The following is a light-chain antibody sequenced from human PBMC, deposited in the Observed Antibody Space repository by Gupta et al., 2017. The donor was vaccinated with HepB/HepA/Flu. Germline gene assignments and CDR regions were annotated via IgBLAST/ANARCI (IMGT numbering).Light chain of an antibody. CDR3: SSYTRSNTLV. CDR2: EVI. CDR1: SSDVGSYNR. V-gene: IGLV2-18*02. Sequence: VTISCTGTSSDVGSYNRVSWYQQPPGTAPKLMIYEVINRPSGVPDRFSGSKSGNTASLTISGLQSEDEADYYGSSYTRSNTLVFGGGTKLTVL. J-gene: IGLJ2*01.